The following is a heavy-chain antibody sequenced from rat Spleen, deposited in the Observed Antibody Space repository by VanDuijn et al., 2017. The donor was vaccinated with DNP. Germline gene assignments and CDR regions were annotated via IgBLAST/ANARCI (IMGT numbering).Heavy chain of an antibody. CDR2: ISYEGSST. V-gene: IGHV5-22*01. CDR1: GFTFSDYY. Sequence: EVQLVESGGGLVQPGRSLKLSCAASGFTFSDYYMAWVRQAPKKGLEWVASISYEGSSTYYGDSVKGRFTISRDNAKSTLYLQMNSLRSEDTATYYCARHGHYGYNYFDYWGQGVMVTVSS. CDR3: ARHGHYGYNYFDY. D-gene: IGHD1-9*01. J-gene: IGHJ2*01.